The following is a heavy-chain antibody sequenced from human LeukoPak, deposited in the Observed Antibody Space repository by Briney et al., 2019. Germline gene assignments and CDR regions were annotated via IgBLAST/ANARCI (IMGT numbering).Heavy chain of an antibody. D-gene: IGHD3-22*01. Sequence: ASVKVSFKASGYTFTSYYMHWVRQAPGQGLEWMGWFNPNSGGTNFAQKFQGRVSMTRDTSISTAYMELSRLRSDDTAVYYCARGLGSGYYRYFDYWGQGTLVTVSS. V-gene: IGHV1-2*02. CDR1: GYTFTSYY. CDR2: FNPNSGGT. J-gene: IGHJ4*02. CDR3: ARGLGSGYYRYFDY.